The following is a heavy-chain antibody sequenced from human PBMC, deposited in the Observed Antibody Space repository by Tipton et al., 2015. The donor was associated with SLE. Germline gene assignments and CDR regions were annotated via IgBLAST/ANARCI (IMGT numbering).Heavy chain of an antibody. Sequence: SLRLSCAASGFTFNTHGMRWLRQAPGKGLEWVSAITDSGDGANYADSVKGRFTMSRDNSKNTLFLQMSSLRAEDTAVYYCARFGSATYAYHFDTWGQGILVSVSS. D-gene: IGHD3-10*01. V-gene: IGHV3-23*01. CDR3: ARFGSATYAYHFDT. CDR1: GFTFNTHG. J-gene: IGHJ4*02. CDR2: ITDSGDGA.